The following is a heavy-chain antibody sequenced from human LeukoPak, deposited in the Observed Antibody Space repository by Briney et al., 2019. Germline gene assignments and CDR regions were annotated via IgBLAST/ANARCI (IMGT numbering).Heavy chain of an antibody. Sequence: GGSLRLSCTGSGFTFGDHAMSWVRQAAGKGLEWVGFIRSKAYRGTTEYAASVKGRFSISRDDSASIAYLQMNSLKTEDTAVYYCARGPIQLWIHDAMDVWGQGTTVTVSS. CDR1: GFTFGDHA. CDR2: IRSKAYRGTT. J-gene: IGHJ6*02. D-gene: IGHD5-18*01. CDR3: ARGPIQLWIHDAMDV. V-gene: IGHV3-49*04.